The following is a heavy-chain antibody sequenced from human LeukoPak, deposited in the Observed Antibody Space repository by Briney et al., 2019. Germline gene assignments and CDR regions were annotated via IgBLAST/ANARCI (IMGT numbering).Heavy chain of an antibody. CDR3: ARDKSYGDSEDY. J-gene: IGHJ4*02. V-gene: IGHV3-7*05. D-gene: IGHD4-17*01. CDR2: IKQDGSEK. CDR1: GFTFSNYW. Sequence: GGSLRLSCAASGFTFSNYWMSWVRQAPGKGLEWVVNIKQDGSEKYFVDSVKGRFTISRDNAKDSLYLQMNSLRVEDTAMYYCARDKSYGDSEDYWGQGTLVTVSS.